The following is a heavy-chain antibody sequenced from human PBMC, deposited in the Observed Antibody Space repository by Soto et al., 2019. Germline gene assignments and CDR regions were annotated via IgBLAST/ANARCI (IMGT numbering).Heavy chain of an antibody. D-gene: IGHD5-12*01. CDR2: IYSGGST. Sequence: EVQLVESGGGLVQPGGSLRLSCAASGFTVSSNYMSWVRQAPGKGLEWVSVIYSGGSTYYADSVKGRFTISRHNSKITLYLQMNSLRAEDTAVYSCAGGSSSYDVSGACDYWGQGSLVTVSS. CDR1: GFTVSSNY. CDR3: AGGSSSYDVSGACDY. J-gene: IGHJ4*02. V-gene: IGHV3-53*04.